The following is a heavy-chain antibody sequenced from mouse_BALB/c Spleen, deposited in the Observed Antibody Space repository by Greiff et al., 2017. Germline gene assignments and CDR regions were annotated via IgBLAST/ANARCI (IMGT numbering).Heavy chain of an antibody. CDR3: TEYYFDY. CDR2: INPGSGGT. V-gene: IGHV1-54*01. J-gene: IGHJ2*01. Sequence: QVQLQQSGAELVRPGTSVKVSCKASGYAFTNYLIEWVKQRPGQGLEWIGVINPGSGGTNYNEKFKGKATLTAVTSTSTAYMELSSLTNEDSAVYYCTEYYFDYWGQGTTLTVSS. CDR1: GYAFTNYL.